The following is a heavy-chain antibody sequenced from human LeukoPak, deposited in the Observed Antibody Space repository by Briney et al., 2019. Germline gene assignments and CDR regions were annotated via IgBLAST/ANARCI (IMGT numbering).Heavy chain of an antibody. D-gene: IGHD1-26*01. CDR3: ARGATNLVY. J-gene: IGHJ4*02. V-gene: IGHV4-59*08. CDR1: GGSISSYY. CDR2: IYYSGST. Sequence: SETLSLTCTVSGGSISSYYWSWIRQPPGKGLEWIGYIYYSGSTNYNPSLKSRVTISVDTSKNQFSLKLSSVTAADTAVYYCARGATNLVYWGQGTLVTVSS.